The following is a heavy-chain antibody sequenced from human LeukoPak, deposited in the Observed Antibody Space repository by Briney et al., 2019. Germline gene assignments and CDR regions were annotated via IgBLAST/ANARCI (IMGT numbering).Heavy chain of an antibody. CDR3: ARVRRYGYAFDI. CDR1: GFTFSSYS. D-gene: IGHD5-18*01. V-gene: IGHV3-21*01. CDR2: ISSSYI. Sequence: GGSLRLSCAASGFTFSSYSMNWVRQAPGKGLEWVSSISSSYIYYADSVKGRFTISRDNAKNSLYLQMNSLRAEDTAVYYCARVRRYGYAFDIWGQGTMVTVSS. J-gene: IGHJ3*02.